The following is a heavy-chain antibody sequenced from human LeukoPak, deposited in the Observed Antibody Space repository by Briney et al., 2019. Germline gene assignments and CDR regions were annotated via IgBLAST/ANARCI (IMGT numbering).Heavy chain of an antibody. V-gene: IGHV1-69-2*01. CDR3: ATTPYSWSYRPYYFDY. J-gene: IGHJ4*02. D-gene: IGHD1-26*01. CDR1: GYTFTDYY. CDR2: VDPEDGET. Sequence: ASVKVSCKVSGYTFTDYYMHWVQQAPGKGLEWMGLVDPEDGETIYAEKFQGRVTITADTSTDTAYMELSSLRSEDTAVYYCATTPYSWSYRPYYFDYWGQGTLVTVSS.